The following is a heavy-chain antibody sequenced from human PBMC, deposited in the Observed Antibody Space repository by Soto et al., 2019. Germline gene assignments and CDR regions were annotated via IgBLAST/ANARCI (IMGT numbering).Heavy chain of an antibody. CDR3: ARGVTVFGLVSRFWFDP. J-gene: IGHJ5*02. V-gene: IGHV4-30-4*01. CDR1: GGSISSGDYS. Sequence: SETLSLTCTVSGGSISSGDYSWSWVRQSPGKGLEWIGHIYNSGITYYNPSLKSRVVISIDTSRNQFSLRLNSLTAADRVVYFCARGVTVFGLVSRFWFDPWGQGTVVTVSS. D-gene: IGHD3-3*01. CDR2: IYNSGIT.